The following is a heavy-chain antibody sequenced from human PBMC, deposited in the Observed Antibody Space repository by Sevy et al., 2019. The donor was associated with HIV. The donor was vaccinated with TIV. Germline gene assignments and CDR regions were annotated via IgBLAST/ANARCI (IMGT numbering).Heavy chain of an antibody. Sequence: GGSLRLSCAASGFTFSSYAMSWVRQAPGKGLEWVSAISGSGGSTYYADSVKGRFTISRDNSKNTLYLQMNSLRAEDTAVYYCAKDPRSTMIVVVTNYFDYWGQGTLVTVSS. CDR3: AKDPRSTMIVVVTNYFDY. J-gene: IGHJ4*02. CDR1: GFTFSSYA. CDR2: ISGSGGST. D-gene: IGHD3-22*01. V-gene: IGHV3-23*01.